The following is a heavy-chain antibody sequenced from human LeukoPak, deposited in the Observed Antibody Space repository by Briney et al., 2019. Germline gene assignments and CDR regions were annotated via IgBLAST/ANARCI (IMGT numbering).Heavy chain of an antibody. V-gene: IGHV1-8*01. D-gene: IGHD4-17*01. J-gene: IGHJ6*02. CDR3: ARSDFYGGRPYYYYYGMDV. CDR2: MNPNSGNT. Sequence: ASVKVSCKASGYTFTSYDIHWVRQATGQGLEWMGRMNPNSGNTGYAQKFQGRVTMTRNTSISTAYMELSSLRSEGTAVYYCARSDFYGGRPYYYYYGMDVWGQGTTVTVSS. CDR1: GYTFTSYD.